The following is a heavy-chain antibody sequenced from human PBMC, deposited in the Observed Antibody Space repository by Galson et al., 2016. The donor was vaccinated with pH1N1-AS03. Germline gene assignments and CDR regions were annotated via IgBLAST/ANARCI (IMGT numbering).Heavy chain of an antibody. D-gene: IGHD1-1*01. J-gene: IGHJ3*02. CDR3: ARESSTNSVAALDI. CDR2: IGVAGDT. Sequence: LRLSCAASGFTFSSYEMHWVRQYTGKGLEWVSAIGVAGDTFYTDSVKGRFTISRENAKNSFYLQMNTLRAGDTAVYYCARESSTNSVAALDIWGQGTMVTVSS. CDR1: GFTFSSYE. V-gene: IGHV3-13*01.